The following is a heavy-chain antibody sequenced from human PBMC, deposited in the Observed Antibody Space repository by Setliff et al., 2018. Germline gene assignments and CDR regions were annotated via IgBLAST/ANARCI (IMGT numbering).Heavy chain of an antibody. V-gene: IGHV3-30*06. Sequence: GGSLRLSCVASGFTFKNYGMHWVRQAPGKGLEWVAVISFDGNNKYYADSVKGRFTISRDNSKNTLYLQMNSLRAEDTAVYYCARAIRNWNFSHYYYYMDVWGKGTTVTVSS. CDR2: ISFDGNNK. CDR1: GFTFKNYG. J-gene: IGHJ6*03. CDR3: ARAIRNWNFSHYYYYMDV. D-gene: IGHD1-7*01.